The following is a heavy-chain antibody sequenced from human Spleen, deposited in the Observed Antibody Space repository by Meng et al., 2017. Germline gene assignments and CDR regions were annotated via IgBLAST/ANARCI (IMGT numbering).Heavy chain of an antibody. J-gene: IGHJ4*02. CDR1: GFIFRNYA. V-gene: IGHV3-30-3*01. Sequence: QVQLVESGGGVVQPGRSLRLSCAASGFIFRNYAMHWVRQAPGKGLGWVAVISYDGSNNNYADSVKGRFTISRDNSENTLYLQMNSLRAEDTAVCYCAKETSDSSAFYRYDIWGQGSLVTVSS. CDR2: ISYDGSNN. D-gene: IGHD3-22*01. CDR3: AKETSDSSAFYRYDI.